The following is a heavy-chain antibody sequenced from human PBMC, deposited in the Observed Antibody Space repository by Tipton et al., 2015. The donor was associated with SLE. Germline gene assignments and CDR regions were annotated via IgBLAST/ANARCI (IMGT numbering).Heavy chain of an antibody. D-gene: IGHD3-10*01. CDR3: AREGDYGSGSLQAFDI. V-gene: IGHV4-59*01. CDR1: GGSISSYY. J-gene: IGHJ3*02. CDR2: IYYSGST. Sequence: LSLTCTVSGGSISSYYWSWIRQPPGKGLEWIGYIYYSGSTNYNPSLKSRVTISVDTSKNQFSLKLSSVTAADTAVYYCAREGDYGSGSLQAFDIWGQGTMVTVSS.